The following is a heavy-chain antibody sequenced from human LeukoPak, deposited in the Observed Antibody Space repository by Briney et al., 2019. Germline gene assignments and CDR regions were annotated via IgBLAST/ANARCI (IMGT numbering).Heavy chain of an antibody. D-gene: IGHD2-8*01. Sequence: SETLSLTCTVSGGSISRYYWSWIRQPPGKGLEWIGYIYYSGSTNYNPSLKSRVTISVDTSKKQFSLKLSSVTAADTAVYYCARQCTTYYYYGMDVWGQGTTVTVSS. CDR1: GGSISRYY. J-gene: IGHJ6*02. V-gene: IGHV4-59*08. CDR3: ARQCTTYYYYGMDV. CDR2: IYYSGST.